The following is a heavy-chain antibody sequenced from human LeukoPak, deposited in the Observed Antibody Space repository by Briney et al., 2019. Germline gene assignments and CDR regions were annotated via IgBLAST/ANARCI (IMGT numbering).Heavy chain of an antibody. CDR2: ISAYNGNT. CDR3: ARCLLRSRRFTFACFDY. CDR1: GYTFTSYG. Sequence: VASVKVSCTASGYTFTSYGISWVRQAPGQGLEWMGWISAYNGNTNYAQKLQGRVTMSTDTSTSTAYMELRSLRSDDTAVYDCARCLLRSRRFTFACFDYWGQGTLVTVSS. J-gene: IGHJ4*02. V-gene: IGHV1-18*01. D-gene: IGHD4-17*01.